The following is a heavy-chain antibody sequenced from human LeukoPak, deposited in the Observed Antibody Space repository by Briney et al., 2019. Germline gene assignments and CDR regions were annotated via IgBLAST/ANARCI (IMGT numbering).Heavy chain of an antibody. CDR2: INPSGGST. V-gene: IGHV1-46*01. J-gene: IGHJ4*02. CDR1: GYTFTSYY. D-gene: IGHD3-22*01. CDR3: AKAGDSPGYNPAY. Sequence: ASVKVSCKASGYTFTSYYIHWVRQAPGQGLECVGVINPSGGSTSYAQQFQGRVTMTTDMSTSTVYMELSSLRSDDTAVYYCAKAGDSPGYNPAYWGQGTLVTVSS.